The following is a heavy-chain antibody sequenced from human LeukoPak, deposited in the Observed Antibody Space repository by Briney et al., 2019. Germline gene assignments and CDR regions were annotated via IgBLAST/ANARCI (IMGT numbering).Heavy chain of an antibody. CDR2: IYYSGST. J-gene: IGHJ6*02. Sequence: PSETLSLTCTVSGGSISSYYWSWIRQPPGKGLEWIGYIYYSGSTNYNPSLKSRVTISVDTSKNQFSLKLSSVTAADTAVYYSARGMEDGDYDYYYYGMDVWGQGTTVTVSS. V-gene: IGHV4-59*01. D-gene: IGHD4-17*01. CDR1: GGSISSYY. CDR3: ARGMEDGDYDYYYYGMDV.